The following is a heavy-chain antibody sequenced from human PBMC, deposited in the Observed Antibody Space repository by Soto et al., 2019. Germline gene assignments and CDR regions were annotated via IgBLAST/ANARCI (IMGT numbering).Heavy chain of an antibody. CDR2: INGDGSSI. J-gene: IGHJ4*02. CDR3: VSDVVGGTNH. D-gene: IGHD1-26*01. CDR1: GFTLSNYW. Sequence: PGGSLRLSCAASGFTLSNYWMHWARQDAGKGLVWVSRINGDGSSIIYADSVKGRFTISRDNAKNTLYLQMNSLRAEDTAVYYCVSDVVGGTNHWGQGTLVTVSS. V-gene: IGHV3-74*01.